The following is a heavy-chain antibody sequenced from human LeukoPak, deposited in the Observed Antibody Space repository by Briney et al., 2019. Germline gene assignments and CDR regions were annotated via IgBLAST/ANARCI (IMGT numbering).Heavy chain of an antibody. CDR2: ISGSGGST. CDR3: AKFDSSGWYFDL. J-gene: IGHJ2*01. V-gene: IGHV3-23*01. Sequence: PGGSLRLSCAASGFTFSGYAMSWVRQAPGKGLEWVSAISGSGGSTYYADSVKGRFTISRDNSKNTLYLQMNSLRAEDTAVYYCAKFDSSGWYFDLWGRGTLVTVSS. D-gene: IGHD6-19*01. CDR1: GFTFSGYA.